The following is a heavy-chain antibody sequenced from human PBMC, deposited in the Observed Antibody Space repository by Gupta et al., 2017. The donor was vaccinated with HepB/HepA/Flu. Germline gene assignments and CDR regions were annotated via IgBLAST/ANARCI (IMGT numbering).Heavy chain of an antibody. CDR3: ARSSSGWLMSTYYYYGMDV. V-gene: IGHV3-48*03. Sequence: EVQLVESGGGLVQPGGSLRLSCAASGFTFSSYEMNWVRQAPGKGLEWVSYISSSGSTIYYADSVKGRFTISRDNAKNSLYLQMNSLRAEDTAVYYCARSSSGWLMSTYYYYGMDVWGQGTTVTVSS. CDR2: ISSSGSTI. J-gene: IGHJ6*02. CDR1: GFTFSSYE. D-gene: IGHD6-19*01.